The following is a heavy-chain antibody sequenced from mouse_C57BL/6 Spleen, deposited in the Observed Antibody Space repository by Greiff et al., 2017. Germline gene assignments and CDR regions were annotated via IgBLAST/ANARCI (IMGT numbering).Heavy chain of an antibody. CDR2: IYPGSGNT. Sequence: VQLQQSGAELVRPGASVKLSCKASGYTFTDYYINWVKQRPGQGLEWIARIYPGSGNTYYNEKFKGKATLTAEKSSSTAYMPLSSLTSEDSAVFFCARSPYGYGKGFDYWRQGTTLTVSS. CDR1: GYTFTDYY. D-gene: IGHD2-2*01. J-gene: IGHJ2*01. V-gene: IGHV1-76*01. CDR3: ARSPYGYGKGFDY.